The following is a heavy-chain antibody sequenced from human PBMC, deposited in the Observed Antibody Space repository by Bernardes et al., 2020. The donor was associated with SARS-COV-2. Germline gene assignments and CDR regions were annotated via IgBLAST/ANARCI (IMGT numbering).Heavy chain of an antibody. D-gene: IGHD6-19*01. J-gene: IGHJ4*02. CDR1: DFTVSDNY. CDR2: LYRGGAT. Sequence: GGSLRLSCAVSDFTVSDNYLSWVRQDPGKGLAWVSVLYRGGATYYADSVKGRFTISRDKSKNTLYLQMNSLRAEDTAVYYCATRGRGGWYHDYWGQGTLVTVSA. V-gene: IGHV3-53*01. CDR3: ATRGRGGWYHDY.